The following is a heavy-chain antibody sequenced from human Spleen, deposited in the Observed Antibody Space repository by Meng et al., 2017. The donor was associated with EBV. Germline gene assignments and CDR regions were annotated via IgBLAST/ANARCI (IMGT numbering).Heavy chain of an antibody. D-gene: IGHD3-16*02. CDR3: ARDRYGLFDF. CDR2: MDSRGNTI. J-gene: IGHJ4*02. V-gene: IGHV3-11*01. Sequence: VLLVESGGGFVKPGGSLRLPCVVSGFTLSEYYMSWIRQAPGKGLEWISSMDSRGNTIHYADSVKGRFTISRDNAKNSLYLRMNSLKGDDTAVYYCARDRYGLFDFWGQGTLVTVSS. CDR1: GFTLSEYY.